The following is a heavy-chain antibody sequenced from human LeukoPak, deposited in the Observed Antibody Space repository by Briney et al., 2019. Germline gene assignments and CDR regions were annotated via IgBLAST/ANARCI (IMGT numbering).Heavy chain of an antibody. V-gene: IGHV4-59*11. Sequence: SETLSLTCTVSGGSITGHYWSWIRQPPGKGLEWIGYIYHSGSTNYNPSLKSRVTISVDTSKNQFSLKLSSVTAADTAVYYCARGGGYASPIGYWGQGALVTVSS. CDR1: GGSITGHY. J-gene: IGHJ4*02. D-gene: IGHD5-12*01. CDR2: IYHSGST. CDR3: ARGGGYASPIGY.